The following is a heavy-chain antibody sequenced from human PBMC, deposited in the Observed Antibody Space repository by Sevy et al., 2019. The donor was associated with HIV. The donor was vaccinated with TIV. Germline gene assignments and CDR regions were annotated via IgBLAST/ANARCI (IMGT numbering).Heavy chain of an antibody. CDR1: GFTISEYW. CDR3: ARGVTTVTPFDY. J-gene: IGHJ4*02. Sequence: GGSLRLSCTASGFTISEYWMSWVRQAPGKGLEWVANIKQDGSDKHYVDSVKGRFTISRDNAKNSLYLQMNSLRAGDTAVYYCARGVTTVTPFDYWGQGTLVTVSS. D-gene: IGHD4-17*01. CDR2: IKQDGSDK. V-gene: IGHV3-7*01.